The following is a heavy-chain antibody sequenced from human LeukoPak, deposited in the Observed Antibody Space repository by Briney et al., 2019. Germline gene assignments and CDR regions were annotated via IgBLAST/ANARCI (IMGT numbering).Heavy chain of an antibody. D-gene: IGHD2-21*02. J-gene: IGHJ6*02. CDR3: ARAEGDRYYYYYGMDV. CDR2: IYSGGST. Sequence: GGSLRLSCAASGFTFSSYAVSWVRQAPGKGLEWVSVIYSGGSTYYADSVKGRFTISRDNSKNTLYLQMNSLRAEDTAVYYCARAEGDRYYYYYGMDVWGQGTTVTVSS. V-gene: IGHV3-53*01. CDR1: GFTFSSYA.